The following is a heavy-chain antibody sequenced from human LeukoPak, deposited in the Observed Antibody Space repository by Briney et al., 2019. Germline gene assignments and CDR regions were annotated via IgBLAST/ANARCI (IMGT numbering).Heavy chain of an antibody. Sequence: PGGSLRLSCAASGFTFSSYWVHWVRQGPGKGLEWVSRIKSDGSSTRYADSVKGRFTVSRDNAKNSLYLQMNSLRAEDTALYYCATGGYSSSWLYAFDIWGQGTMVTVSS. V-gene: IGHV3-74*01. CDR2: IKSDGSST. CDR3: ATGGYSSSWLYAFDI. J-gene: IGHJ3*02. CDR1: GFTFSSYW. D-gene: IGHD6-13*01.